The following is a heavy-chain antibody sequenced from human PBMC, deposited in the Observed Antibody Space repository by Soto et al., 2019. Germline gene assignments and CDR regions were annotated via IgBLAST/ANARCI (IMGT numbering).Heavy chain of an antibody. V-gene: IGHV3-23*01. CDR1: GFTFSSYA. D-gene: IGHD3-10*01. CDR3: AKSLGMVRGVITDAFDI. Sequence: PGGSLRLSCAASGFTFSSYAMSWVRQAPGKGLEWVSAISGSGGSTYYADSVKGRFTISRDNSKNTLYLQMNSLRAEDTAVYYCAKSLGMVRGVITDAFDIWGQGTMVTVSS. J-gene: IGHJ3*02. CDR2: ISGSGGST.